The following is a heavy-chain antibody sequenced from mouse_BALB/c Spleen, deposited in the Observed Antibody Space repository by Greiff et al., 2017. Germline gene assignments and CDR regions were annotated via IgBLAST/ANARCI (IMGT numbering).Heavy chain of an antibody. Sequence: EVKLMESGPSLVKPSQTLSLTCSVTGDSITSGYWNWIRKFPGNKLEYMGYISYSGSTYYNPSLKSRISITRDTSKNQYYLQLNSVTTEDTATYYCARRNPSYGNYSYYYAMDYWGQGTSVTVSS. V-gene: IGHV3-8*02. CDR3: ARRNPSYGNYSYYYAMDY. CDR1: GDSITSGY. J-gene: IGHJ4*01. D-gene: IGHD2-1*01. CDR2: ISYSGST.